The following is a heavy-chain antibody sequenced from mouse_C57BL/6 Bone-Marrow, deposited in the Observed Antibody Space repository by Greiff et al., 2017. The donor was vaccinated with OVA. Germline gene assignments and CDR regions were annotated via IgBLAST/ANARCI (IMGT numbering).Heavy chain of an antibody. V-gene: IGHV1-80*01. D-gene: IGHD1-1*01. CDR2: IYPGDGDT. J-gene: IGHJ1*03. CDR3: ARGPLYYGSSYWYFDV. CDR1: GYAFSSYW. Sequence: QVQLKESGAELVKPGASVKISCKASGYAFSSYWMNWVKQRPGKGLEWIGQIYPGDGDTNYNGKFKGKATLTADKSSSTAYMQLSSLTSEDSAVYYCARGPLYYGSSYWYFDVWGTGTTVTVSS.